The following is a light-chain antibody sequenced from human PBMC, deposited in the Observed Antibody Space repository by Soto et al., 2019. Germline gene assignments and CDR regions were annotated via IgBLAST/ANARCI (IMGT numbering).Light chain of an antibody. CDR3: QQYGSSPPIT. Sequence: LVLPQNSGSLSLSPGERGTLSCRARQSVSRSDLAWYQQKPGQAPXLXXYGASRRATGIPDRFIGIGSGTDYSLTIRRLEPQDFAVYYGQQYGSSPPITFGRGTRLDIK. J-gene: IGKJ5*01. CDR1: QSVSRSD. CDR2: GAS. V-gene: IGKV3-20*01.